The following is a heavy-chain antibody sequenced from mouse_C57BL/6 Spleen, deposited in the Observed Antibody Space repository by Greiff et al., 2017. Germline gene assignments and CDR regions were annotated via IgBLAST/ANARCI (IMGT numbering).Heavy chain of an antibody. Sequence: QVQLQQPGAELVRPGTSVKLSCKASGYTFTSYWMHWVKQRPGQGLEWIGVIDPSDSYTNYNQKFKGKATLTVATSTSTAYMQLSSLTSEDSEVYYCARAYYGSSYDFDYWGQGTTLTVSS. V-gene: IGHV1-59*01. CDR2: IDPSDSYT. CDR3: ARAYYGSSYDFDY. J-gene: IGHJ2*01. CDR1: GYTFTSYW. D-gene: IGHD1-1*01.